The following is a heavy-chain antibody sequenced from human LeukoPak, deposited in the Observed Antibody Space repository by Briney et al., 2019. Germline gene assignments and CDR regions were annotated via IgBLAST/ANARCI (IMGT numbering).Heavy chain of an antibody. CDR3: ARVIAAPIYYYYGMDV. CDR1: GGSFSGYY. J-gene: IGHJ6*02. Sequence: SETLSLTCAVYGGSFSGYYWSWIRQPPGKGLEWIGEINHSGSTNYNPSLKSRVTISVATSKNHFSLKLSSVTAADTAVYYCARVIAAPIYYYYGMDVWGQGTTVTVSS. V-gene: IGHV4-34*01. CDR2: INHSGST. D-gene: IGHD6-13*01.